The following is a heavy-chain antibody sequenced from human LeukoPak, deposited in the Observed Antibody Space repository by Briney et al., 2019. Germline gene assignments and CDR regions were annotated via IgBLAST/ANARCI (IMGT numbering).Heavy chain of an antibody. CDR2: VSHSGGST. V-gene: IGHV3-23*01. J-gene: IGHJ1*01. Sequence: PGGSLRLSCEASGFTFSSYAMSWVRQSPGKGLDWVATVSHSGGSTYYADSVKGRFTISRDNSKNTLYLQMNSLSAEDTALYYCAKDLSSGGNPEYFHHWGQGTLVTVSS. D-gene: IGHD4-23*01. CDR3: AKDLSSGGNPEYFHH. CDR1: GFTFSSYA.